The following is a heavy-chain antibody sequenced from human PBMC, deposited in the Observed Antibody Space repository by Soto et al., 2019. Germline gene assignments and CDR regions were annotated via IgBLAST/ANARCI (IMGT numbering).Heavy chain of an antibody. CDR1: GYSFAGYW. J-gene: IGHJ4*02. Sequence: GDPLTICYQGSGYSFAGYWITWVRQKPGKGLEWMGRIDPSDSQTYYSPSFRGHVTISVTKSITTVFLQWSSLRASDTAMYYCARQIYDSDTGPNFQYYFDSWGQGTPVTVS. V-gene: IGHV5-10-1*01. CDR2: IDPSDSQT. CDR3: ARQIYDSDTGPNFQYYFDS. D-gene: IGHD3-22*01.